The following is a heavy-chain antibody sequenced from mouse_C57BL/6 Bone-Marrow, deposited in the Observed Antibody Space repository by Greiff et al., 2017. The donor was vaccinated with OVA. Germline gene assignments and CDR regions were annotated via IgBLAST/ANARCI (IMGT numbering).Heavy chain of an antibody. J-gene: IGHJ4*01. Sequence: VQLQQPGTELVKPGASVKLSCKASGYTFTSYWMPWVKQRPGQGLEWIGNINPRNGGPNYNEKFKIKATLTADKSSSTAYMQLSSLTSEDSAVYYCAGSGPYYSSDGGFAMDYWGQGTSVTVSS. CDR1: GYTFTSYW. CDR3: AGSGPYYSSDGGFAMDY. D-gene: IGHD2-5*01. V-gene: IGHV1-53*01. CDR2: INPRNGGP.